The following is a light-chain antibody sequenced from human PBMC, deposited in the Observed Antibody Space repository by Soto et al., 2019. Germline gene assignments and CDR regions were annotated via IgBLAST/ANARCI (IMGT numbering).Light chain of an antibody. J-gene: IGLJ1*01. V-gene: IGLV2-14*01. Sequence: QSALTQPASVSGSPGQSITISCTGTSSDVGGYDYVAWYQQRPGKAPKLMIYEVRYRPSGVSNRFSGSKSGNTASLTISGLQAEDEADYYSCSYTRTSNHYFFGSGTKVTVL. CDR1: SSDVGGYDY. CDR3: CSYTRTSNHYF. CDR2: EVR.